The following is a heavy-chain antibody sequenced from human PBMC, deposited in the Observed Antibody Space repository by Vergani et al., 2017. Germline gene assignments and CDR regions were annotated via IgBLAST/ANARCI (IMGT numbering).Heavy chain of an antibody. CDR3: AISSSSEWVSYYFDY. D-gene: IGHD6-6*01. CDR2: IYYSGST. V-gene: IGHV4-31*03. J-gene: IGHJ4*02. Sequence: QVQLQESGPGLVKPSQTLSLTCTVSGGSISSGGYYWSWIRQHPGKGLEWIGYIYYSGSTYYNPSLKSRVTISVDTSKNQFSLKLSSVTAADTAVYYCAISSSSEWVSYYFDYWGQGTLVTVSS. CDR1: GGSISSGGYY.